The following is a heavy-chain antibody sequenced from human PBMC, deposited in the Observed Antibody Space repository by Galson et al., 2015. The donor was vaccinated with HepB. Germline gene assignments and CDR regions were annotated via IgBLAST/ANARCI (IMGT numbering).Heavy chain of an antibody. CDR2: TYYRSKWYN. V-gene: IGHV6-1*01. J-gene: IGHJ4*02. Sequence: CAISEDSVSSNSAAWNWIRQSPSRGLEWLGRTYYRSKWYNDYAVSVKSRITINPDTSKNQFSLQLNSVTPEDTAVYYCARAMATMVRGVIRGRFFDYWGQGTLVTVSS. D-gene: IGHD3-10*01. CDR1: EDSVSSNSAA. CDR3: ARAMATMVRGVIRGRFFDY.